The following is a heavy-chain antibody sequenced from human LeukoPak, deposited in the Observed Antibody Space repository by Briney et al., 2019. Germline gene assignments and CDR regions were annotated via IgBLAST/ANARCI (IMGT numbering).Heavy chain of an antibody. V-gene: IGHV3-23*01. J-gene: IGHJ6*02. CDR1: GFTFSSYA. CDR3: AKCKGLYCYYGMDV. D-gene: IGHD2/OR15-2a*01. Sequence: PGGSLRLSCAASGFTFSSYAMSWVRQAPGKGLEWVSAFSGSGGRTYHADSVKGRFTISRDNSKNTLNLQMNSLRAEDTAVYYCAKCKGLYCYYGMDVWGQGTTVTVSS. CDR2: FSGSGGRT.